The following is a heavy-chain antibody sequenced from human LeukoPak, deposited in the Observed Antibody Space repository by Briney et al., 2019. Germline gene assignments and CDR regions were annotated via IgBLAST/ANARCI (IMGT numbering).Heavy chain of an antibody. CDR1: GFTFSSYG. V-gene: IGHV3-30*02. D-gene: IGHD5-12*01. Sequence: GGSLRLSCAASGFTFSSYGMHWVRQAPGKGLEWVAFIRYDGSNKYYADSVKGRFTISRDNSKNTLYLQMNSLRAEDTAVYYCAKRRSGYDLGGFPFDYWGQGTLVTVSS. CDR3: AKRRSGYDLGGFPFDY. J-gene: IGHJ4*02. CDR2: IRYDGSNK.